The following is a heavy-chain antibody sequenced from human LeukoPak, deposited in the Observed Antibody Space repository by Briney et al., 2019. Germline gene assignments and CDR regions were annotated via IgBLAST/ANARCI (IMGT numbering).Heavy chain of an antibody. Sequence: GGSLRLSCVASGFTFSSYSMNWVRQAPGKGLEWVSYISSSSSTIYYADSVKGRFTISRDNAKNSLYLQMNSLRAEDTAVYYCARDHKGYSYGYNFDYWGQGTLVTVSS. J-gene: IGHJ4*02. V-gene: IGHV3-48*04. D-gene: IGHD5-18*01. CDR1: GFTFSSYS. CDR3: ARDHKGYSYGYNFDY. CDR2: ISSSSSTI.